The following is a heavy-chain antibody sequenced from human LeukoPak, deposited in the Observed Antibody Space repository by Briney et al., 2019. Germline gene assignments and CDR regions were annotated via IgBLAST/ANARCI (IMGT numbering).Heavy chain of an antibody. Sequence: SETLSLTCAVSGGSISSGGYSWSWIRQPPGKGLEWIGYIYHSGSTYYNPSLKSRVTISVDRSKNQFSLKLSSVTAADTAVYYCARDRYDYVWGTKTHDAFDIWGQGTMVTVSS. V-gene: IGHV4-30-2*01. CDR3: ARDRYDYVWGTKTHDAFDI. J-gene: IGHJ3*02. D-gene: IGHD3-16*01. CDR2: IYHSGST. CDR1: GGSISSGGYS.